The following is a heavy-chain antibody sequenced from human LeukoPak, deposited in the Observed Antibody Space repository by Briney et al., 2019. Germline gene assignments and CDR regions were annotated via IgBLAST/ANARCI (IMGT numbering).Heavy chain of an antibody. V-gene: IGHV3-30*14. J-gene: IGHJ4*02. Sequence: GGSLRLSCVASGLTFSNSAMHWVRQAPGKGLEWVAIMSFDGSHERYGDSVKGRFTLSRDNSKNTLYLQMNSLRAEDTAVYYCARGAYSSGWYGPPDYWGQGTLVTVSS. CDR2: MSFDGSHE. CDR1: GLTFSNSA. CDR3: ARGAYSSGWYGPPDY. D-gene: IGHD6-19*01.